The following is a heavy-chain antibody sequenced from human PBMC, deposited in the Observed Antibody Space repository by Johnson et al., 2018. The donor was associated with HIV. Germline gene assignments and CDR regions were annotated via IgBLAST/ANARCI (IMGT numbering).Heavy chain of an antibody. CDR2: ISYDGSNQ. V-gene: IGHV3-30*18. D-gene: IGHD2-21*01. Sequence: QVQLVESGGGVVRPGGSLRLSCAASGFTFDDYGMSWVRQAPGKGLEWVAVISYDGSNQYYADSVKGRFSISRANSKNTLYLQMNSLRADDTAVYYCANALILDAFNIWGQGTMVTVSS. CDR1: GFTFDDYG. J-gene: IGHJ3*02. CDR3: ANALILDAFNI.